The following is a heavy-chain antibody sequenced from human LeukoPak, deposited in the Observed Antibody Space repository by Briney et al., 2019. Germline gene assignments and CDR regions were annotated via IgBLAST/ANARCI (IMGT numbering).Heavy chain of an antibody. CDR1: GYTFTSYG. CDR3: ARRYSRAYYMDV. Sequence: ASVKVSCKASGYTFTSYGITWVRQAPGQGLEWMGWISGYNGNTNYAQKLQGRVTMTTDTSTSTAYMELSSLRSEDTAVYYCARRYSRAYYMDVWGKGTTVTISS. D-gene: IGHD6-13*01. V-gene: IGHV1-18*01. CDR2: ISGYNGNT. J-gene: IGHJ6*03.